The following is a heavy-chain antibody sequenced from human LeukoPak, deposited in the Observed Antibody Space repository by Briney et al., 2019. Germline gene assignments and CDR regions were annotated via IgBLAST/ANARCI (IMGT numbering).Heavy chain of an antibody. CDR1: GFTVSSNY. CDR2: IYSGGST. Sequence: GGFLRLSCAASGFTVSSNYMSWVRQAPGKGLEWVSVIYSGGSTYYADSVKGRFTISRDNSKNTVYLQMNSLRAEDMAVYYCAKSSGEFMYYLDYWGQGTLVTVSA. J-gene: IGHJ4*02. D-gene: IGHD3-16*01. V-gene: IGHV3-53*01. CDR3: AKSSGEFMYYLDY.